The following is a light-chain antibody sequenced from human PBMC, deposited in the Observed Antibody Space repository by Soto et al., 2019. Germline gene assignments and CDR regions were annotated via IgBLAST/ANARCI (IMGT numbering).Light chain of an antibody. CDR1: SSNIGRNT. Sequence: QLVLTQPPSASGTPGQRVTISCSGSSSNIGRNTVKWYRQLPGTAPKLLIGSSDQRPSGVPDRFSGSQSGTSASLAISGLQSGDEADYICAAWGDSVNALAVGGGTKLTVL. CDR3: AAWGDSVNALA. J-gene: IGLJ2*01. V-gene: IGLV1-44*01. CDR2: SSD.